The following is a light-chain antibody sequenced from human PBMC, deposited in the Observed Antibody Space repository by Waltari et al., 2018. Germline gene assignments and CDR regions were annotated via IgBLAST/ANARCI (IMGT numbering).Light chain of an antibody. J-gene: IGKJ4*01. CDR2: HAS. CDR1: QSIATD. V-gene: IGKV3D-15*01. CDR3: QQYNRWPPLT. Sequence: EVVMTQSPATLSVSPGERATLSCRASQSIATDLAWYQHQPGHAPRLLIYHASTRATAIPTRFRGSGSGTDFTLTISGLQSEDSAVYYCQQYNRWPPLTFGGGTKVEI.